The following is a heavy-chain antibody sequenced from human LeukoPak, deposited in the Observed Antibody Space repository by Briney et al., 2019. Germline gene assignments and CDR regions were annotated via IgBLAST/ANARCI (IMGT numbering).Heavy chain of an antibody. Sequence: ASVKVSCKASGYTFTGYYIYWVRQAPGQGLEWMGWINPNSGGTNYAQKFQGRVTMTRDTSISTAYMELSRLRSDDTAVYYCARDHGPDMIYYYGMDVWGQGTTVTVSS. V-gene: IGHV1-2*02. CDR3: ARDHGPDMIYYYGMDV. J-gene: IGHJ6*02. D-gene: IGHD3-16*01. CDR2: INPNSGGT. CDR1: GYTFTGYY.